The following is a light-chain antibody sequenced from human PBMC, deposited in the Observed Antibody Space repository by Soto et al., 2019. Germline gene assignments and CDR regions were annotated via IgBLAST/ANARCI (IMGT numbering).Light chain of an antibody. V-gene: IGLV1-40*01. CDR2: GHS. CDR1: SSNIGAGYD. CDR3: QSYDSSLSGCV. Sequence: QAVVTQPPSVSVAPGQRGTISCTGSSSNIGAGYDVHWYQQLPGTAPKLLIYGHSNRPSGVPDRFSGSKSGTSAYLAITGLQAEDEADYYCQSYDSSLSGCVFGTGTKLTVL. J-gene: IGLJ1*01.